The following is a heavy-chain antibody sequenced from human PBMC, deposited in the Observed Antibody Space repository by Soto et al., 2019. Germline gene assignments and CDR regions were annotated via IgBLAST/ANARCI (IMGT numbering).Heavy chain of an antibody. D-gene: IGHD1-1*01. CDR3: ARDHGLQLERRGRVLFDY. CDR2: ISSSSSTI. J-gene: IGHJ4*02. Sequence: GGSLRLSCAASGFTFSSYSMNWVRQAPGKGLEWVSYISSSSSTIYYADSVKGRFTISRDNAKNSLYLQMNSLRDEDTAVYYCARDHGLQLERRGRVLFDYWGQGTLVTVSS. V-gene: IGHV3-48*02. CDR1: GFTFSSYS.